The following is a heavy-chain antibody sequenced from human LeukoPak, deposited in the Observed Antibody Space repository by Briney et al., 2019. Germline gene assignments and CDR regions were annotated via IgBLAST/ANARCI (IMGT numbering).Heavy chain of an antibody. V-gene: IGHV3-48*02. CDR2: ISSRSSAI. J-gene: IGHJ4*02. CDR3: ARARVDGSALQLGY. D-gene: IGHD6-25*01. Sequence: LTGGSLRLSCAASGFTFSSYSMNWVRQAPGRGLEWLSYISSRSSAIYYADSVKGRFTISRDDVKNSLYLQMNSLRDEDTAMYFCARARVDGSALQLGYWGQGALVTVSS. CDR1: GFTFSSYS.